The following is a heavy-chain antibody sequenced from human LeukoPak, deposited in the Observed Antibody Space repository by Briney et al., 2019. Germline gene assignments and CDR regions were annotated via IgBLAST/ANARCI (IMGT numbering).Heavy chain of an antibody. CDR3: ARVGRVSIYPSYIEG. CDR2: ISHDGRDT. Sequence: GGSLRLSCEASGFTFSTFPMHWVRQTPDKRLEWVAVISHDGRDTYYADSVKGRFTISRDNSKNTLYLQMNSLSPEDTAVVYCARVGRVSIYPSYIEGWGKGTTVIVSS. D-gene: IGHD6-6*01. CDR1: GFTFSTFP. J-gene: IGHJ6*03. V-gene: IGHV3-30*04.